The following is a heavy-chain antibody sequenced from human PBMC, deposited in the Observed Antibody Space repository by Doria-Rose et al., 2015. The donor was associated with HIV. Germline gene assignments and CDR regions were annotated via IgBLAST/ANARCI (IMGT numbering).Heavy chain of an antibody. CDR1: GVSLSSPGMG. D-gene: IGHD6-13*01. V-gene: IGHV2-26*01. CDR2: IFSDDEG. CDR3: ARIKSSRWYHKYYFDF. J-gene: IGHJ4*02. Sequence: QITLKESGTVLVKPTETLTLTCTVSGVSLSSPGMGVSWIRQPPGKALEWHANIFSDDEGSDNSSLKSRLTITVITSKSQVVLTMTDMDPVDTATYYCARIKSSRWYHKYYFDFWGQGPLVIVSA.